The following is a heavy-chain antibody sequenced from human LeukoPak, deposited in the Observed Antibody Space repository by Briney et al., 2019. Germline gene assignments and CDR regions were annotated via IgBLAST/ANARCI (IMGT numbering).Heavy chain of an antibody. CDR2: ISYDGSNK. J-gene: IGHJ4*02. D-gene: IGHD3-16*02. V-gene: IGHV3-30*18. CDR1: GFTFSSYG. Sequence: GRSLRLSCAASGFTFSSYGMHWVRQAPGKGLEWVAVISYDGSNKYYADSVKGRFVISRDNSKNTLYLQMNSLRAEDTAVYYCAKNYYDYVWGSYRVDYWGQGTLVTVSS. CDR3: AKNYYDYVWGSYRVDY.